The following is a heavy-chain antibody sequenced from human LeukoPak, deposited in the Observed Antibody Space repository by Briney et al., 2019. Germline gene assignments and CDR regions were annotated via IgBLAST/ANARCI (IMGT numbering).Heavy chain of an antibody. CDR2: INHSGST. CDR1: GGSFSGYD. J-gene: IGHJ4*02. V-gene: IGHV4-34*01. Sequence: PSETLSLTCAVYGGSFSGYDWNWIRQPPGKALEWIGEINHSGSTNYNPSLKSRVTISVDTSKNQFSLKLSSVTAADTAVYYCARGTGIVATIDTPPFDYWGQGTLVTVSS. D-gene: IGHD5-12*01. CDR3: ARGTGIVATIDTPPFDY.